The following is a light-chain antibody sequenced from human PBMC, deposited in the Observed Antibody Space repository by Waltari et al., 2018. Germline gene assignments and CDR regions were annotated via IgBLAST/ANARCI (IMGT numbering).Light chain of an antibody. Sequence: QSALTQPASVSGSPGQSTTISCTGTSNDVGYYSLVSWYQQPPGKAPKLIIYDVTKRPPGVSDRFSGSKAGNPAFLTISGLQAEDEADYYCSSYRSHDIWVFGAGTRVTV. J-gene: IGLJ3*02. V-gene: IGLV2-23*02. CDR1: SNDVGYYSL. CDR2: DVT. CDR3: SSYRSHDIWV.